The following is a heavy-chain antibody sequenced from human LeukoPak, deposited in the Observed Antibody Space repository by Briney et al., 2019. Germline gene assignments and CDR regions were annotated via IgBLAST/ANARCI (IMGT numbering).Heavy chain of an antibody. D-gene: IGHD3-22*01. Sequence: GGSLRLSCAASGFTFSSYAMSWVRQAPGKGLEWVSAISGSGGSTYYADSVKGRFTVSRDNSKNTLYLQMNSLRAEDTAVYYCATEYYYDSSGYYYEVRDYWGQGTLVTVSS. CDR2: ISGSGGST. CDR3: ATEYYYDSSGYYYEVRDY. J-gene: IGHJ4*02. CDR1: GFTFSSYA. V-gene: IGHV3-23*01.